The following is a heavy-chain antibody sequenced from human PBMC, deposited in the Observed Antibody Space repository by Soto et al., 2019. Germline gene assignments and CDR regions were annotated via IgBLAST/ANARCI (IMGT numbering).Heavy chain of an antibody. V-gene: IGHV3-30*18. D-gene: IGHD6-13*01. CDR2: ISSDGSSK. CDR3: AKDGAAAGTFDS. J-gene: IGHJ4*02. Sequence: QVQLVESGGGVVQPGRSLRLSCAASGFTFSRYAMHWVRQAPGKALEWVAVISSDGSSKHYADSVKGRFTISRDNSKNTLSLLMNSLGVEDTAVVFCAKDGAAAGTFDSWGQGTLVTVSS. CDR1: GFTFSRYA.